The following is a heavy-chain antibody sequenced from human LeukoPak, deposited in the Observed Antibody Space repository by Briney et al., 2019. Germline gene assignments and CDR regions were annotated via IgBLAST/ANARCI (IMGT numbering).Heavy chain of an antibody. CDR3: ARGGGLDV. V-gene: IGHV3-7*03. D-gene: IGHD3-16*01. J-gene: IGHJ6*02. CDR2: INHNGNVN. Sequence: GGSLRLSCAASGFTFSSYWWNWARQAPGKGLEWVASINHNGNVNDYVDSVKGRFTISSDNAKNSLYLQMSNSRAEDTAVYFCARGGGLDVWGQGATVTVSS. CDR1: GFTFSSYW.